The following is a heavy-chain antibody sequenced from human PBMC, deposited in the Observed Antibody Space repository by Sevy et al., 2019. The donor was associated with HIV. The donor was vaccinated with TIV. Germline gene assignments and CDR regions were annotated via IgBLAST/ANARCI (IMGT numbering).Heavy chain of an antibody. D-gene: IGHD6-19*01. CDR3: ARRLSSAWYFDF. CDR2: IYSDGTT. Sequence: GGSLRLSCAASGFSVSRNHINWVRQAPGKGQEWISVIYSDGTTQYADSVKGRFTISRDTSNNMVYLQVSSLRADDTAMYYCARRLSSAWYFDFWGQGTLVTVSS. J-gene: IGHJ4*02. V-gene: IGHV3-53*01. CDR1: GFSVSRNH.